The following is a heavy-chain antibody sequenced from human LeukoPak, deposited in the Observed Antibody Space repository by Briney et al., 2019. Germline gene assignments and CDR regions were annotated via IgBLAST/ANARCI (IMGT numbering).Heavy chain of an antibody. CDR3: ARVSEAARVFDY. V-gene: IGHV1-2*02. J-gene: IGHJ4*02. Sequence: ASVKVSCKASGYTFTGYYMHWVRQAPGQGLEWMGWINPNSGGTNYAQKFQGRVTMTRDTSISTAYMELSRLRSDDTAVYYCARVSEAARVFDYWGQGTLVTVSS. D-gene: IGHD6-6*01. CDR2: INPNSGGT. CDR1: GYTFTGYY.